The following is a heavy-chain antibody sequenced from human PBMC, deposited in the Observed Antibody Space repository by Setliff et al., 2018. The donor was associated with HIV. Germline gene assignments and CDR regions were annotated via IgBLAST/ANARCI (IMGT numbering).Heavy chain of an antibody. CDR3: GRHNSHGLGGGAGGDFDI. CDR2: VFDSGSV. CDR1: GGSFSGYY. Sequence: SETLSLTCAVYGGSFSGYYWSWIRQSPGKGLEWIGEVFDSGSVNYNPSLKSRVTISVDTSKNQFSLKLSSVTAADTAVYYCGRHNSHGLGGGAGGDFDIWGQGTMVTVSS. D-gene: IGHD2-21*01. J-gene: IGHJ3*02. V-gene: IGHV4-34*12.